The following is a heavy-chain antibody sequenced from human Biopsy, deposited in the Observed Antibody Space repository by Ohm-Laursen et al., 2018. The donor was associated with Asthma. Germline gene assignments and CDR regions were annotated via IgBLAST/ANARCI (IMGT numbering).Heavy chain of an antibody. V-gene: IGHV4-30-4*01. CDR3: ARVASYGDVYFGIDV. D-gene: IGHD4-17*01. CDR2: GFYSGTT. Sequence: SQTLSLTCTVSRGYIRSYDHHWAWIRQPPGKGLEWIGSGFYSGTTHYSPSLARRVSISVDTSMNQFSMTLRSLTAADTAVYFCARVASYGDVYFGIDVWGPGTTVSVS. J-gene: IGHJ6*02. CDR1: RGYIRSYDHH.